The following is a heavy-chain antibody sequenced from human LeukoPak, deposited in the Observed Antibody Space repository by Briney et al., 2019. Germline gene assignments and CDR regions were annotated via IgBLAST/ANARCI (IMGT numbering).Heavy chain of an antibody. D-gene: IGHD6-19*01. V-gene: IGHV3-23*01. CDR3: AKDPRDGYSSGWYFDY. J-gene: IGHJ4*02. Sequence: PGGSLRLSCAASGLTFSTYAMSWVRQAPGKGLEWVSTIRGTGGGTSYADSVRGRFTISRDNSKNTLYLQMNSLRAEDTAVYYCAKDPRDGYSSGWYFDYWGQGTLVTVSS. CDR2: IRGTGGGT. CDR1: GLTFSTYA.